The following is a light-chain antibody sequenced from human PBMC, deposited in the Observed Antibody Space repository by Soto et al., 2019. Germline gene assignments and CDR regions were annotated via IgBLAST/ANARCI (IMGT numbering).Light chain of an antibody. CDR1: SSNIGAGYD. J-gene: IGLJ2*01. V-gene: IGLV1-40*01. CDR2: ANT. Sequence: QSVLTQPPSVSGAPGQSVTIPCTGSSSNIGAGYDVHWYQHLPGTAPKLLIFANTNRPSGVPDRFSGSKSGTSASLVITGLRADDEADYYCQSSDSSLRRVFGGGTQLTVL. CDR3: QSSDSSLRRV.